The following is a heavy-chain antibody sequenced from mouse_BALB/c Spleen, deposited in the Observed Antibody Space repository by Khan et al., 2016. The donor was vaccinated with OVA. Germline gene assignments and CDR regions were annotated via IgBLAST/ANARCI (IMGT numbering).Heavy chain of an antibody. V-gene: IGHV1S134*01. CDR2: IYPGNGYT. CDR1: GSTFTSYG. CDR3: TTAYYRYYFDY. J-gene: IGHJ2*01. D-gene: IGHD2-14*01. Sequence: VQLQQSGAELGRPGSSVKLSCRTSGSTFTSYGIKWVKQRPGQGLEWIGYIYPGNGYTEYTEKFQGKAILTSDTSSSTAYMQLRSLTSEDSAIYFCTTAYYRYYFDYWGQGTTLTVSS.